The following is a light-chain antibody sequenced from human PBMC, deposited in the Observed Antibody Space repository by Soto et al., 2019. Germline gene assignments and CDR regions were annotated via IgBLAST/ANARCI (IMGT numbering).Light chain of an antibody. V-gene: IGLV3-21*04. CDR3: QVWDSSSDHGV. CDR1: NNGSKN. Sequence: SYELTQPPSVSVAPGQTATITCGGNNNGSKNVHWYQQKPGQAPMMVIYYTTERPSGIPERLSGSNSGNTATLTISRVEAGDEADYYCQVWDSSSDHGVFGGGTKLTVL. J-gene: IGLJ3*02. CDR2: YTT.